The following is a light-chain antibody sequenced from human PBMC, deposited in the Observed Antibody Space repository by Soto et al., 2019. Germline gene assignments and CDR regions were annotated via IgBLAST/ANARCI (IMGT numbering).Light chain of an antibody. Sequence: QSALTQPASVSGSPGQSITISCTGTSSDIGNYNLVSWYQHHPGKAPKLMIYEGSKRPSGISNRFSGSKSGNTASLTISGLQAEDEAAYYCCSYAGSPTYVIFGGGTQLTVL. CDR2: EGS. V-gene: IGLV2-23*01. CDR1: SSDIGNYNL. J-gene: IGLJ2*01. CDR3: CSYAGSPTYVI.